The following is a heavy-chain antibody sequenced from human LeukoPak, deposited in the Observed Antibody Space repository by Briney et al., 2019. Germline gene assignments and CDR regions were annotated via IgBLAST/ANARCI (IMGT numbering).Heavy chain of an antibody. CDR2: ISYDGSNK. Sequence: GGSLRLSCAASGFTFSSYAMHWVRQAPGKGLEWVAVISYDGSNKYYADSVKGRFTISRDNSKNTLYLQMNSLRAEDTAVYYCASPVIAAAGTQDSDYWGRGTLVTVSS. CDR3: ASPVIAAAGTQDSDY. V-gene: IGHV3-30-3*01. D-gene: IGHD6-13*01. CDR1: GFTFSSYA. J-gene: IGHJ4*02.